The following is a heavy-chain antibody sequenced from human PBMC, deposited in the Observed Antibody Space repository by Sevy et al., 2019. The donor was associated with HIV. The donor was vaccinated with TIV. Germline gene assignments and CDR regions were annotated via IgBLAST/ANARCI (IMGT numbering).Heavy chain of an antibody. D-gene: IGHD2-15*01. Sequence: GGSLRLSCAASGFSFAWYWMSWVRQTPEKGLEWVANINQDGSEKNYVDSVKGRFTISRDNAKNSLYLQMNSLRVEDTAGYYCASRGGSRRNDAFDTWGQGTMVTVSS. CDR1: GFSFAWYW. CDR3: ASRGGSRRNDAFDT. CDR2: INQDGSEK. V-gene: IGHV3-7*01. J-gene: IGHJ3*02.